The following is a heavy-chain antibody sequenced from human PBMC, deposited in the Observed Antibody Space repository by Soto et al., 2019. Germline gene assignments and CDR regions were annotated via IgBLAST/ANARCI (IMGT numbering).Heavy chain of an antibody. CDR1: GSIFRGYG. V-gene: IGHV3-33*01. Sequence: QVQLVESGGGVVQPGKSLRLSCAAPGSIFRGYGMHWVRQAPGKGLEWVAIIRFDGSNIKYADAVMGRFTISRDNSKNMLYPEMNSLRVEDTAIYYCARDGIGSAAFWGYLDFWGQGTLVTVSS. CDR3: ARDGIGSAAFWGYLDF. CDR2: IRFDGSNI. D-gene: IGHD2-15*01. J-gene: IGHJ4*02.